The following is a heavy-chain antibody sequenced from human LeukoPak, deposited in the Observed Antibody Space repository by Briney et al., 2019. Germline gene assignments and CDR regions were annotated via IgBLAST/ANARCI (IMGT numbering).Heavy chain of an antibody. J-gene: IGHJ4*02. D-gene: IGHD3-22*01. CDR2: ISSSGDTT. CDR1: GFTFTSYA. Sequence: GGSPRLSCAASGFTFTSYAMSWVRQAPGKGLEWVSGISSSGDTTYYADSVKGRFTISRDNSKNALYLQINSLRAEDTAVYYCAKSMYYDSTGDKKYYFEYWGQGTLVTVSS. CDR3: AKSMYYDSTGDKKYYFEY. V-gene: IGHV3-23*01.